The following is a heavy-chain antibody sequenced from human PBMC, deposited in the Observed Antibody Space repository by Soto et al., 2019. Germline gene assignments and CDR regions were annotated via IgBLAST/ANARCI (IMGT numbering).Heavy chain of an antibody. Sequence: GESLKISCKGSGYSFTSYWISWVRQMPGKGLEWMGRIDPSDSYTNYSPSFQGHVTISADMSISTAYLQWSSLKASDTAMYYCARRLVAAAGTVNYYYYGMDVWGQGTTVTVSS. V-gene: IGHV5-10-1*01. CDR2: IDPSDSYT. CDR3: ARRLVAAAGTVNYYYYGMDV. J-gene: IGHJ6*02. D-gene: IGHD6-13*01. CDR1: GYSFTSYW.